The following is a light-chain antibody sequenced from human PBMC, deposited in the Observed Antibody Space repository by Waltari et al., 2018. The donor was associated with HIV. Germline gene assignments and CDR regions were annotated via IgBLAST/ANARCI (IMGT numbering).Light chain of an antibody. J-gene: IGLJ3*02. CDR2: EVS. CDR1: SSDVGTYNY. CDR3: SSYTSSSTLEV. V-gene: IGLV2-14*01. Sequence: QSALTQPASVSGSPGQSITISCTGISSDVGTYNYVSWYQQHPGKTPKLIIYEVSNRPSGVSNRFSGSKSGNTASLTISGLQAEDEADYFCSSYTSSSTLEVFGGGTKLTVL.